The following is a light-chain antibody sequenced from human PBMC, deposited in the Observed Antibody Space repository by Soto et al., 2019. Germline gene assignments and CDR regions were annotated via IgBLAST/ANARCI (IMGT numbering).Light chain of an antibody. Sequence: QSALTQPASVSGSPGQSITISCTGPSSDVGGYNYVSWDQQHTGKAPRLMIYEVSNRPSGVSNRFSGSKSGNAASLTISGRQAEDEADYYCSSYTSSSTRVFGGGTKLTVL. J-gene: IGLJ3*02. CDR2: EVS. V-gene: IGLV2-14*01. CDR1: SSDVGGYNY. CDR3: SSYTSSSTRV.